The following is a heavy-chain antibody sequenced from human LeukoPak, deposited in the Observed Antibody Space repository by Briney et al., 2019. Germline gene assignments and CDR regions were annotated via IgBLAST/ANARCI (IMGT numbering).Heavy chain of an antibody. Sequence: PSETLSLTCTVSNGSISSYHWSWVRQPPGKGLEWIGYILTSGTTNYNPSLKSRLTISVDKSKNQFTLKLSSVTAADTAVYYCARLRVSGSYLYYFDYWGQGTLVTVSS. V-gene: IGHV4-4*08. D-gene: IGHD1-26*01. J-gene: IGHJ4*02. CDR1: NGSISSYH. CDR2: ILTSGTT. CDR3: ARLRVSGSYLYYFDY.